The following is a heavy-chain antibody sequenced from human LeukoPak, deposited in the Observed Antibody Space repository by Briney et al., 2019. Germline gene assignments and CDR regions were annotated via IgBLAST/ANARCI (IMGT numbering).Heavy chain of an antibody. D-gene: IGHD2-2*01. CDR1: GFTFSSYW. J-gene: IGHJ5*02. Sequence: GGSLRLSCAASGFTFSSYWMSWVRQAPGKGLEWVANIKQDGSEKYYVDSVKGRFTISRDDAKNSLYLQMNSLRAEDTAVYYCATHRGYCSSTGCHHNWFDPWGQGTLVTVSS. CDR2: IKQDGSEK. V-gene: IGHV3-7*01. CDR3: ATHRGYCSSTGCHHNWFDP.